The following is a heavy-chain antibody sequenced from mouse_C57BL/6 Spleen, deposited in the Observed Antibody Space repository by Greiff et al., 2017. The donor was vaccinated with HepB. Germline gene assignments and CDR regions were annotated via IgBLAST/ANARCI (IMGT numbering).Heavy chain of an antibody. J-gene: IGHJ1*03. CDR1: GYTFTSYW. CDR2: IHPNSGST. V-gene: IGHV1-64*01. D-gene: IGHD1-2*01. CDR3: APLLRGYFDV. Sequence: QVQLQQPGAELVKPGASVKLSCKASGYTFTSYWMHWVKQMPGQGLEWIGMIHPNSGSTNYNEKFKSKATLTVDKSSSTAYMQLSSLTSEDSAVYYCAPLLRGYFDVWGTGTTVTVSS.